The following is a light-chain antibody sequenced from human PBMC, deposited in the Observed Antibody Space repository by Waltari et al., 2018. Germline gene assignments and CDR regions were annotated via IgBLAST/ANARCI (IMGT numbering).Light chain of an antibody. J-gene: IGLJ1*01. V-gene: IGLV2-23*01. CDR3: CSSAGANTYV. CDR1: SSDVGSYYL. Sequence: QSALTQPASVSGSPGQSITISCTGTSSDVGSYYLVSWFQQHPGKAPKPMIYEGSKRPSGVSTRCSGAKSGNTASLTISGLQAADEADYYYCSSAGANTYVFGTGTKVTVL. CDR2: EGS.